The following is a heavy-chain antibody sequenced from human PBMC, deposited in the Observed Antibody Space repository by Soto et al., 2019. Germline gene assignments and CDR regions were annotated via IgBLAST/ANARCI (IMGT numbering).Heavy chain of an antibody. J-gene: IGHJ3*01. Sequence: QVQLVQSGAEVKKPGASVKVSCKTSGYIFTSRYMHWVRQDPGQGLEWMAIINPSGGDTIYAQRFQGRVTVTSDTSTNTVYMELSALRFEDTAVYFCARDRGGTDWENEVLDFWSQGTRVTVSS. D-gene: IGHD1-1*01. CDR3: ARDRGGTDWENEVLDF. CDR1: GYIFTSRY. V-gene: IGHV1-46*01. CDR2: INPSGGDT.